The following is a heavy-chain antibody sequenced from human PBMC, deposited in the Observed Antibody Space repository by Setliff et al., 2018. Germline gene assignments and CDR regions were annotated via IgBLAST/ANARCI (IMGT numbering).Heavy chain of an antibody. J-gene: IGHJ4*02. CDR2: INHRGFT. CDR1: GESFDNHY. V-gene: IGHV4-34*01. Sequence: SETLSLTCTVYGESFDNHYWTWIRQPPGERLEWIGEINHRGFTDYKPSLKSRVSMSLDTSKNQFSLKLSSVTAADTAVYYCARDRVVVLAGRRGFYFDYWGQGTLVTVSS. D-gene: IGHD2-15*01. CDR3: ARDRVVVLAGRRGFYFDY.